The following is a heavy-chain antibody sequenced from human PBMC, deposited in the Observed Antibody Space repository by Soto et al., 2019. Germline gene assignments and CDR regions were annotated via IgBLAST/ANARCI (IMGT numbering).Heavy chain of an antibody. CDR1: GYTFTRYC. Sequence: ASVEVSCKASGYTFTRYCISWVLQAPGQGLEWMGWISAYNGNTNYAQKLQGRVTMTTDTSTSTAYMELRSLRSDDTAVYYCARDTIVVVVAATPTFDPWGQGTLVTVSS. CDR2: ISAYNGNT. D-gene: IGHD2-15*01. V-gene: IGHV1-18*01. J-gene: IGHJ5*02. CDR3: ARDTIVVVVAATPTFDP.